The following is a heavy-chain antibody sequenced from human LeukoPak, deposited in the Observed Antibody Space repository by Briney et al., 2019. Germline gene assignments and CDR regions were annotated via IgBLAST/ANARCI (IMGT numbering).Heavy chain of an antibody. Sequence: PSETLSLTCGVHGGSFSGYSCNWIRQPPGKGLEWIGETNHRGSTTYNPSLKSRVTISEDTSKKQFSLKLTSVTAADTAIYYCAGGPYCSGGTCSFYFYGLAVWGPGTAVTVSS. J-gene: IGHJ6*02. V-gene: IGHV4-34*01. CDR1: GGSFSGYS. CDR2: TNHRGST. D-gene: IGHD2-15*01. CDR3: AGGPYCSGGTCSFYFYGLAV.